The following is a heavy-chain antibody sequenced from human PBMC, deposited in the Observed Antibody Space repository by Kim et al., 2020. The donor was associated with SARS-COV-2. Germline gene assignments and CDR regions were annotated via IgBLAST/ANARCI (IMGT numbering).Heavy chain of an antibody. V-gene: IGHV3-23*01. Sequence: YAGPGGGRFTASRDESKNTLFLQMSDLRAEDTAVYYCAKHLGATKQPFDFWGQGTLVTVSS. CDR3: AKHLGATKQPFDF. D-gene: IGHD5-12*01. J-gene: IGHJ4*02.